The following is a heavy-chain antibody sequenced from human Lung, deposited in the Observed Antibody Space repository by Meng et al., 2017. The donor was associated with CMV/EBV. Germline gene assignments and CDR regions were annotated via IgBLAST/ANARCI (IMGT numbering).Heavy chain of an antibody. V-gene: IGHV1-2*06. Sequence: SCQASGYSFSGFYLNWARQAPGHGPEWLGRVNPISDDTHPAQKFEGRITVTRGATINTAFMELTRLRPDDTAVYYCAKSSDNGWSSWGPGTLVTVSS. CDR1: GYSFSGFY. CDR3: AKSSDNGWSS. CDR2: VNPISDDT. D-gene: IGHD6-19*01. J-gene: IGHJ4*01.